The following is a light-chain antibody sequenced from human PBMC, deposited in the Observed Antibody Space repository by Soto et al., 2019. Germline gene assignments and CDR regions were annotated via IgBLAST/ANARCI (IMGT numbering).Light chain of an antibody. CDR3: QQAHNWPLT. J-gene: IGKJ2*01. CDR2: GAS. V-gene: IGKV3-15*01. Sequence: EIVMTQSPATLSLSPGERAALSCRASQSINSELAWYQQKPGQPPRLLIYGASTRATGVPARFPGSESGSEFTLTISGLPSEDYAVYYCQQAHNWPLTFGQGTKLEI. CDR1: QSINSE.